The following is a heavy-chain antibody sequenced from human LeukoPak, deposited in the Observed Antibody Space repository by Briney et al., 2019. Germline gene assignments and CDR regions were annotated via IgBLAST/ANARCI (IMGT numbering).Heavy chain of an antibody. CDR2: ISDSGNT. CDR1: GFTSSSYA. J-gene: IGHJ4*02. D-gene: IGHD6-19*01. V-gene: IGHV3-23*01. CDR3: AKVSSGWYYFDY. Sequence: GGSLRLSCAASGFTSSSYAMSWVRQAPGKGLEWVSAISDSGNTYHADSVKGRFTISRDNSKNTLYLQMNSLRAEDTAVYYCAKVSSGWYYFDYWGQGTLVTVSS.